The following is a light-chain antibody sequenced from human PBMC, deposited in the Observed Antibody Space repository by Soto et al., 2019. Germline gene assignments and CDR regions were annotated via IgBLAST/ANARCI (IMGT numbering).Light chain of an antibody. CDR3: QQRGNWPPIT. V-gene: IGKV3-11*01. CDR1: QSVSRF. CDR2: DAS. J-gene: IGKJ5*01. Sequence: ETVWTQSPATLSLSPGERATLSCRASQSVSRFLAWYQQKPGQAPRLLIYDASNRATGIPARFSGSASGTDFPLTISSLEPEDFAVYYCQQRGNWPPITFGQGTRLDIK.